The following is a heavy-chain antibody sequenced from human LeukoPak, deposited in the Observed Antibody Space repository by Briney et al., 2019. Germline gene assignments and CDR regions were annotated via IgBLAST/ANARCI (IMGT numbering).Heavy chain of an antibody. J-gene: IGHJ4*02. CDR2: INHSGST. V-gene: IGHV4-34*01. CDR1: GGSFSGYY. Sequence: SETLSLTCAVYGGSFSGYYWSWIRQPPGKGLEWVGEINHSGSTNYNPPLKSRVTISVDTSKNQFSLKLSSVTAADTAVYYCARGEAPAGPFDYWGQGTLVTVSS. D-gene: IGHD6-13*01. CDR3: ARGEAPAGPFDY.